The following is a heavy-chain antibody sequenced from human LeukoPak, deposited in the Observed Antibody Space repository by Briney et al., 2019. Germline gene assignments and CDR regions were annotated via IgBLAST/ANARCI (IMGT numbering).Heavy chain of an antibody. Sequence: SETLSLTCDVSGYSISSGYYWCWIRQPPGKGLEWIGSIYHSGSTYYNPSLKSRVTISVDTSKNQFSLKLSSVTAADTAVYYCARAPLITFGGVIGDAFDIWGQGTMVTVSS. CDR3: ARAPLITFGGVIGDAFDI. CDR1: GYSISSGYY. D-gene: IGHD3-16*02. J-gene: IGHJ3*02. V-gene: IGHV4-38-2*01. CDR2: IYHSGST.